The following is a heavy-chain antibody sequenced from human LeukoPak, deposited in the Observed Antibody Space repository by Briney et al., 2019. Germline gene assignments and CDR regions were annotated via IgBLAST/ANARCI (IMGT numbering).Heavy chain of an antibody. Sequence: PWGSLRLSCAASGFTFSSYGMHWVRQAPGKGLEWVTFIRYDESNRYYADSVKGRFTISRDISKNTLYLQMNSLRADDTAIYYCAKDNYYGSGSFFDYWGQGTLVTVSS. CDR2: IRYDESNR. CDR1: GFTFSSYG. V-gene: IGHV3-30*02. D-gene: IGHD3-10*01. J-gene: IGHJ4*02. CDR3: AKDNYYGSGSFFDY.